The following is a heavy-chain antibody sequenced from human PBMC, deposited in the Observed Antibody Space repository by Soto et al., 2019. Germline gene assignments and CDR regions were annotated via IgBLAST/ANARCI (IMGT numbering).Heavy chain of an antibody. CDR2: INHSGST. CDR1: GGSFSGYY. V-gene: IGHV4-34*01. D-gene: IGHD1-26*01. CDR3: ARFAIARHYYYYGMDV. J-gene: IGHJ6*02. Sequence: QVQLQQWGAGLLKHSETLSLTCAVYGGSFSGYYWSWIRQPPGQGLEWIGEINHSGSTNYNPSLKSRVTISVDTSKNQFSLKLSSVTAADTAVYYCARFAIARHYYYYGMDVWGQGTTVTFSS.